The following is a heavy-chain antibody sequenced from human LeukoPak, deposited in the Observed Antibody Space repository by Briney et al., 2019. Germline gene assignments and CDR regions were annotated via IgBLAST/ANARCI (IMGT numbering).Heavy chain of an antibody. J-gene: IGHJ4*02. CDR3: ARVGAVAGQKYYFDY. D-gene: IGHD6-19*01. V-gene: IGHV4-59*01. Sequence: SETLSLTCTVSGGSISSYYWSWIRQPPGKGLEWIGYIYYSGSTNYNPSLKSRVTISVDTSKNQFSQKLSSVTAADTAVYYCARVGAVAGQKYYFDYWGQGTLVTVSS. CDR2: IYYSGST. CDR1: GGSISSYY.